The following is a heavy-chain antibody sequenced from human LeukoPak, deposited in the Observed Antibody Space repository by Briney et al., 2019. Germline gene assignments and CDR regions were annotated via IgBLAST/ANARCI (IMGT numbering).Heavy chain of an antibody. V-gene: IGHV4-31*03. CDR3: ARVSLGSYCTNGVRNRMNPLPDY. CDR1: GGSISSGGYY. Sequence: SQTLSLTCTVSGGSISSGGYYWSWIRQHPGKGLEWIGYIYYSGSTYYNPSLKSRVTISVDTPKNQFSLKLSSVTAADTAVYYCARVSLGSYCTNGVRNRMNPLPDYWGQGTLVTVSS. D-gene: IGHD2-8*01. CDR2: IYYSGST. J-gene: IGHJ4*02.